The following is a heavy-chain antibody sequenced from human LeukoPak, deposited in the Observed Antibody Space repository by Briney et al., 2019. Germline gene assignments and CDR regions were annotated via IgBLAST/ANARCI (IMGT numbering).Heavy chain of an antibody. Sequence: GGSLRLSCAVSGFTFSNYWMSWVRQAPGRGLEWVANIDGDGSEKYYVDSVKGRFTISRDNAKNSLYLQMNSLRAEDTAVYYCASEVDSSTRWLGDAFDIWGQGTMVTVSS. CDR3: ASEVDSSTRWLGDAFDI. CDR1: GFTFSNYW. V-gene: IGHV3-7*03. J-gene: IGHJ3*02. D-gene: IGHD6-13*01. CDR2: IDGDGSEK.